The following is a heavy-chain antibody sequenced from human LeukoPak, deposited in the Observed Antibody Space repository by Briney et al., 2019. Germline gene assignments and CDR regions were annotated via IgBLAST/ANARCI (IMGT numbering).Heavy chain of an antibody. CDR1: GINVSSNY. Sequence: GGSLRLSCAASGINVSSNYMSWVRQAPGKGLEWDSVIYSSGTTYYAYSVRVRFSVSRDNFKYTVYLQMNSLRAEDTAVYYCARDGAAGDISYYDYYMDVWGKGTTVTVSS. CDR3: ARDGAAGDISYYDYYMDV. CDR2: IYSSGTT. J-gene: IGHJ6*03. V-gene: IGHV3-53*01. D-gene: IGHD3-10*01.